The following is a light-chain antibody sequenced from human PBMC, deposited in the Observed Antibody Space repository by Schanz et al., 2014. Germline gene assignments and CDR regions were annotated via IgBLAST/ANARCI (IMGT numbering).Light chain of an antibody. CDR1: QSVSSSY. CDR2: GAS. CDR3: QRYKSYLST. J-gene: IGKJ5*01. V-gene: IGKV3-20*01. Sequence: EIVLTQSPGTLSLSPGERATLSCRASQSVSSSYLAWYQQKPGQAPRLLIYGASSRATGIPARFSGSGSGTDFTLTIRRLEPDDFATYYCQRYKSYLSTFGQGTRLEIK.